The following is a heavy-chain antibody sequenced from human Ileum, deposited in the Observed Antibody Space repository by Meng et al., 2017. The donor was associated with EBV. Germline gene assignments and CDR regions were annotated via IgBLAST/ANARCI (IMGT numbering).Heavy chain of an antibody. V-gene: IGHV4-39*01. Sequence: QLRLQGAGQVLWRHSEPRSLPRTGSGGPINSSSYYWGWIRQPPGKGLEWIGSIDYSGRTYYNPSLKSRVTISVDTSKNQFSLKLSSVTAADTAVYYCARPIAAAGWFDPWGQGTLVTVSS. CDR3: ARPIAAAGWFDP. J-gene: IGHJ5*02. CDR2: IDYSGRT. D-gene: IGHD6-13*01. CDR1: GGPINSSSYY.